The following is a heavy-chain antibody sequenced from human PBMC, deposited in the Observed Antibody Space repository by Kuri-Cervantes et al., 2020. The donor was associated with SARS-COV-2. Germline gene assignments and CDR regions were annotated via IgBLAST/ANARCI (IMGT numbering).Heavy chain of an antibody. V-gene: IGHV3-49*03. CDR3: TRELGFLEWLYFDY. J-gene: IGHJ4*02. D-gene: IGHD3-3*01. Sequence: GESLKISCTASGFTFGDYAMSWFRQAPGKGLEWVGFIRSKAYGGTTEYAASVKGRFTISRDDSKSIAYLQMNSLKTEDTAVYYCTRELGFLEWLYFDYWGQGTRVTCYS. CDR1: GFTFGDYA. CDR2: IRSKAYGGTT.